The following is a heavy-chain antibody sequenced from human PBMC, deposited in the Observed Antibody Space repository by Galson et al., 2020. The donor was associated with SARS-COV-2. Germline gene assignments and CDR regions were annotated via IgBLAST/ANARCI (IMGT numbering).Heavy chain of an antibody. V-gene: IGHV1-3*04. CDR1: GYIFTSYV. Sequence: ASVKVSCKASGYIFTSYVLHWVRQAPGQRLEWMGWIDTGNGNTTYSQKFQGRLTMARDSSASTAYMELNSLRSEDTAVYYCARDVDTAMVFGYWGQGTLGTVSS. CDR2: IDTGNGNT. J-gene: IGHJ4*02. CDR3: ARDVDTAMVFGY. D-gene: IGHD5-18*01.